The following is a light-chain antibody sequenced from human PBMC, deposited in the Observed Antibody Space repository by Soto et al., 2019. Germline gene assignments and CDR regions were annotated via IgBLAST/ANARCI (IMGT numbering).Light chain of an antibody. J-gene: IGKJ5*01. CDR3: QQYNNYPIT. CDR2: DAS. Sequence: EIQMTQSPSTLSASVADRVTITCRASQSISSWLAWYQQKPGKAPKLLIYDASSLHSGVPSRFSGSRSGTEFTLTISSLQADDFATYYCQQYNNYPITFGRGTRLEI. CDR1: QSISSW. V-gene: IGKV1-5*01.